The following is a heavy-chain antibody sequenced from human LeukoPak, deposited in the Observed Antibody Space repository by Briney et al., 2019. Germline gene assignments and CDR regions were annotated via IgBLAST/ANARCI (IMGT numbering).Heavy chain of an antibody. D-gene: IGHD3-9*01. Sequence: PGGSLRLSCAASGFTFSSYAMSWVRQAPGKGLEWVSAISGSGGSTYYADSVKGRFTISRDNSKNTLYLQMNSLRAEDTAVYYCAKGIREPGRSPLRYFDWSSITPFDYWGQGTLVTVSS. CDR1: GFTFSSYA. CDR3: AKGIREPGRSPLRYFDWSSITPFDY. J-gene: IGHJ4*02. CDR2: ISGSGGST. V-gene: IGHV3-23*01.